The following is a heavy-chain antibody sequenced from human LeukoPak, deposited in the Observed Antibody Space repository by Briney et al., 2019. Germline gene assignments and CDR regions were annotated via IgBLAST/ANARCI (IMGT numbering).Heavy chain of an antibody. Sequence: ASVKVSCKASGYTFTSYYMHWVRQAPGQGLEWMGLINPSGGNTSYAQKFQGRVTMTRDMSTSTVYMELSSLRAEDTAVYYCASAPTDYVETSWYYFDYWGQGTLVTVSS. CDR3: ASAPTDYVETSWYYFDY. CDR2: INPSGGNT. J-gene: IGHJ4*02. D-gene: IGHD4-17*01. V-gene: IGHV1-46*01. CDR1: GYTFTSYY.